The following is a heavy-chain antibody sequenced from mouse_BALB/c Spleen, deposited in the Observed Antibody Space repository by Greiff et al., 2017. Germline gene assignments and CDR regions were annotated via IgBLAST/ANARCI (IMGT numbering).Heavy chain of an antibody. D-gene: IGHD2-14*01. CDR1: GYSFTSYW. CDR2: IYPGNSDT. CDR3: TRSHRYGAMDY. J-gene: IGHJ4*01. Sequence: EVQLQQSGTVLARPGASVKMSCKASGYSFTSYWMHWVKQRPGQGLEWIGAIYPGNSDTSYNQKFKGKAKLTAVTSASTAYMELSSLTTEDSAVYYCTRSHRYGAMDYWGQGTSVTVSS. V-gene: IGHV1-5*01.